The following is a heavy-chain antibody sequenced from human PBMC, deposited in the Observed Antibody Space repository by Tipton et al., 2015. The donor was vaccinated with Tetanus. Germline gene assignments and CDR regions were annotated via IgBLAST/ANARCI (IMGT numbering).Heavy chain of an antibody. V-gene: IGHV1-2*04. CDR1: GYTFTGYY. Sequence: QLVQSGAEVKKPGASVKVSCKASGYTFTGYYMHWVRQAPGQGLEWMGWINPNSGGTNYAQKFQGWVTMTRDTSISPAYMELSRLRSADTAVYYCARGGIAARSTFDYWGQGTLVTVSS. CDR2: INPNSGGT. D-gene: IGHD6-6*01. CDR3: ARGGIAARSTFDY. J-gene: IGHJ4*02.